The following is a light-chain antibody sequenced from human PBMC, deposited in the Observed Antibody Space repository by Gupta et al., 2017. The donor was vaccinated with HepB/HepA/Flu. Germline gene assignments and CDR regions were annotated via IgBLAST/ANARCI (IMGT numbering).Light chain of an antibody. Sequence: HSALTQPRSVSGSPGQSVTTSCTGTSSDVGGYNYVSWYQQHPGKAPKLMIYDVSKRPSGVPDRFSGSKSGNTASLTISGPQAEDEADYYCCSYAGSYMVFGGGTKLTVL. CDR1: SSDVGGYNY. V-gene: IGLV2-11*01. J-gene: IGLJ2*01. CDR2: DVS. CDR3: CSYAGSYMV.